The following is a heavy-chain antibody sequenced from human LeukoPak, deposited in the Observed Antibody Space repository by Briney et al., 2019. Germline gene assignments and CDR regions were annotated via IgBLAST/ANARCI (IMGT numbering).Heavy chain of an antibody. CDR2: IYHSGST. Sequence: SETLSLTCTVSGGSISSYYWSWIRQPPGKGLEWIGEIYHSGSTNYNPSLKSRVTISVDKSKNQFSLKLSSVTAADTAVYYCATSGYSSSWYEGDYFDYWGQGTLVTVSS. CDR3: ATSGYSSSWYEGDYFDY. J-gene: IGHJ4*02. CDR1: GGSISSYY. D-gene: IGHD6-13*01. V-gene: IGHV4-59*12.